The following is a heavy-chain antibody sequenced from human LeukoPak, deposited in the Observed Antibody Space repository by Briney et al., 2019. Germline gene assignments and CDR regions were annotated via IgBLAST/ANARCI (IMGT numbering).Heavy chain of an antibody. D-gene: IGHD3-16*01. CDR2: INQNGREK. V-gene: IGHV3-7*01. CDR3: ARSLGDD. Sequence: GGSLRLSCEVSGLTFSTYWMTWVRQAPGKGLEWVATINQNGREKYYVDSVKGRFTISRDNAKDSLYLQMNSLRDEDTAVYYCARSLGDDWGQGTLVTVSS. J-gene: IGHJ4*02. CDR1: GLTFSTYW.